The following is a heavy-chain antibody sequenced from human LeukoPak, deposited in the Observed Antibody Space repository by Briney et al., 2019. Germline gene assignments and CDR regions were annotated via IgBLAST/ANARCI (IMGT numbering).Heavy chain of an antibody. CDR1: GFTFSGFW. Sequence: GGSLRLSCAASGFTFSGFWMSWVRQTPGKGLEWVANIKQDGSEKYYVDSVKGRFTISRDNAKNSLSLQMNSLRVEDTAVYYCARAGSFWHYVYWGQGTLVTVSS. D-gene: IGHD1-7*01. V-gene: IGHV3-7*01. J-gene: IGHJ4*02. CDR2: IKQDGSEK. CDR3: ARAGSFWHYVY.